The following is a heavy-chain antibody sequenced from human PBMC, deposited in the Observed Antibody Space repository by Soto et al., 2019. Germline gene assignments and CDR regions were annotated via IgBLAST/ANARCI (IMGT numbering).Heavy chain of an antibody. V-gene: IGHV1-18*01. D-gene: IGHD3-10*01. CDR3: AREMVRGVGSDY. Sequence: QVQLVQSGAEVKKPGASVKVSCKASGYTFTSYGISWVRQARGRGLEWMGWNSTYNGNTKYAQKLQGRVTMTTDTSTSTAYMELRGLRSDDTAVFYCAREMVRGVGSDYCGQGTLVTVSS. CDR2: NSTYNGNT. J-gene: IGHJ4*02. CDR1: GYTFTSYG.